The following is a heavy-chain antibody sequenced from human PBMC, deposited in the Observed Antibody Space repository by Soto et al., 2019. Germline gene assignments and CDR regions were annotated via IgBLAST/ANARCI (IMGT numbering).Heavy chain of an antibody. D-gene: IGHD4-17*01. CDR2: IYHSGST. V-gene: IGHV4-30-2*01. Sequence: SETLSLTCAVSGGSISSGGYSWSWIRQPPGKGLEWIGYIYHSGSTYYNPSLKSRVTISVDRSKNQFSLKLSSVTAADTAVYYCARASKTDYGDYDTASFDYWGQGTLVTVSS. CDR1: GGSISSGGYS. J-gene: IGHJ4*02. CDR3: ARASKTDYGDYDTASFDY.